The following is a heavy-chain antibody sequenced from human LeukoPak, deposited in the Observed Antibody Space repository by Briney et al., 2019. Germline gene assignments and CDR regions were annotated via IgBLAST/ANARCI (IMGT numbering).Heavy chain of an antibody. CDR2: INPHSGGA. J-gene: IGHJ3*02. D-gene: IGHD3-22*01. V-gene: IGHV1-2*06. Sequence: ASVKVSCKASGYTFTAYYMHCVRQAPGQGLEWMGRINPHSGGANYAQKFQGRVTMTRDTSISTAYLELSRLRSDDTAVYFCARVRDSTGYYHRDAFNIWGQGTLVTVSS. CDR1: GYTFTAYY. CDR3: ARVRDSTGYYHRDAFNI.